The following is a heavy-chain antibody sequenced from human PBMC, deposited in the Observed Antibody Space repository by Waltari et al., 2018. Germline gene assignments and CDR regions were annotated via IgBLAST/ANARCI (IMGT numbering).Heavy chain of an antibody. J-gene: IGHJ3*02. Sequence: QLQLQESGSGLVKPPQTLSLTCAVSGGSISSGGYSWSWIRQPPGKGLEWIGYIYHSGSTYYNPSLKSRVTISVDRSKNQFSLKLSSVTAADTAVYYCARGGITFGGVIVPDAFDIWGQGTMVTVSS. V-gene: IGHV4-30-2*01. D-gene: IGHD3-16*02. CDR1: GGSISSGGYS. CDR2: IYHSGST. CDR3: ARGGITFGGVIVPDAFDI.